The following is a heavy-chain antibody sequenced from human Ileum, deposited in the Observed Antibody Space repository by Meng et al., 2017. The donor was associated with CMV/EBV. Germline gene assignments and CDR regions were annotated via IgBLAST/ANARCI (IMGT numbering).Heavy chain of an antibody. CDR2: INPNTGDT. J-gene: IGHJ5*02. D-gene: IGHD1-1*01. CDR3: TRGGFTTLQRTVVFDP. CDR1: GKASGYTFSDYY. V-gene: IGHV1-2*02. Sequence: ASVKVSCKASGKASGYTFSDYYIHWVRQAPGQGLEWMGWINPNTGDTAYAQQFQGRVTLTRDTSINTAYMELTRLRSDDTAVYYCTRGGFTTLQRTVVFDPWGQGTLVTVSS.